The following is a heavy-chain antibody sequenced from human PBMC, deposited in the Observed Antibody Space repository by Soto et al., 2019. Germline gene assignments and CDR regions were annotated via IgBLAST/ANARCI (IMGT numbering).Heavy chain of an antibody. CDR2: ISYDGSNK. D-gene: IGHD6-19*01. V-gene: IGHV3-30*03. CDR1: GFTFSSYG. J-gene: IGHJ6*02. Sequence: GGSLRLSCAASGFTFSSYGMHWVRQAPGKGLEWVAVISYDGSNKYYADSVKGRFTISRDNSKNTLYLQMNSLRAEDTAVYYCARDQYTSGYDYYYAMDVWGQGTTVTVSS. CDR3: ARDQYTSGYDYYYAMDV.